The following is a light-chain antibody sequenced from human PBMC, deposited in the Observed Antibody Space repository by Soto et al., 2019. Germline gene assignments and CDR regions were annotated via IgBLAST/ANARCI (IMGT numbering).Light chain of an antibody. CDR3: QEYGSSYT. J-gene: IGKJ2*01. CDR1: QSITNGY. CDR2: ATS. V-gene: IGKV3-20*01. Sequence: EIVLTQSPGTLSLSPGERATLSCRASQSITNGYLAWYQQRPGQAPRLVMFATSSEASGVPARCRGSGSGTDFTLTISRLEPEDFALYYCQEYGSSYTFGQGTKLEIK.